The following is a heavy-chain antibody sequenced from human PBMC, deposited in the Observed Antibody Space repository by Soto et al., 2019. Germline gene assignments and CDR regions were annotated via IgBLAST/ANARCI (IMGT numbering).Heavy chain of an antibody. J-gene: IGHJ6*02. CDR3: AREESIDGMGL. V-gene: IGHV1-69*01. CDR1: GGTFSSYA. D-gene: IGHD3-16*02. CDR2: MIRIFGTA. Sequence: QVQLVQSGAEVKKPGSSVKVSCKASGGTFSSYAISWVRQAPGQGLEWVGGMIRIFGTANYAQTFQGRVTITADESMSTAYVEVSSMRSEDTAVYYCAREESIDGMGLWGQGTTVTVSS.